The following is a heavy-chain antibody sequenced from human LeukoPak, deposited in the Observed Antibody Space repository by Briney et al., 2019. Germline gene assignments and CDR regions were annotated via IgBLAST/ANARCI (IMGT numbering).Heavy chain of an antibody. CDR1: GFTFSSYG. CDR3: AKLWFGELIDY. CDR2: LSYDGSNK. J-gene: IGHJ4*02. D-gene: IGHD3-10*01. Sequence: PGGSLRLSCAASGFTFSSYGMHWVRQAPGKGLEWVAVLSYDGSNKYYADSVKGRFTISRDNSKSTPYLQMNSLRAEDTAVYYCAKLWFGELIDYWGQGTLVTVSS. V-gene: IGHV3-30*18.